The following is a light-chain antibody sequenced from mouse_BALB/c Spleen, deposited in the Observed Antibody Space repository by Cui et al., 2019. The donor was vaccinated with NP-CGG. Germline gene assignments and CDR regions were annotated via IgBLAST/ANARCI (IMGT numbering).Light chain of an antibody. V-gene: IGLV1*01. J-gene: IGLJ1*01. CDR1: TGAVTTSNY. CDR2: GTN. CDR3: ALWYSNHWV. Sequence: QGVFTPGTAPTTSPGETVTLTCRSSTGAVTTSNYANWVQEKPDHLFTGLIGGTNNRAPGVPARFSGSLIGDKAALTITGAQTEDEAIYFCALWYSNHWVFGGGTKLTVL.